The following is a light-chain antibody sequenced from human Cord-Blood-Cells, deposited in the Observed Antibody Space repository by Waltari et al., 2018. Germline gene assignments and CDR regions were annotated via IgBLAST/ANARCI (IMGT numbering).Light chain of an antibody. CDR3: QQRDSTPSS. V-gene: IGKV1-39*01. CDR2: AAS. Sequence: DIQMTQSPSSLPASVGYSFTITCRARQIISCYLNWYQQKPGKAPKLLLYAASSLQSGVPSRFSGRGSGKDFTLTISSLQPEDFAHYYCQQRDSTPSSFGQGTKLELK. J-gene: IGKJ2*03. CDR1: QIISCY.